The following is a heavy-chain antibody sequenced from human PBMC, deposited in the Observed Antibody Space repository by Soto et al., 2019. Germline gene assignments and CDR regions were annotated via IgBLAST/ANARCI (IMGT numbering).Heavy chain of an antibody. Sequence: QITLKESGPSLVKPTQTLTLTCTFSGFSLSTGGVGVGWIRQPPGKALEWLALIYWDDDKRYSPSLRSRLTVTKDTSKNQVVLTMTNMDPVDTGTYYCAHSRCGGDCLQSYSSHYYYGMDVWGQGTTVTVCS. CDR2: IYWDDDK. D-gene: IGHD2-21*02. J-gene: IGHJ6*02. CDR1: GFSLSTGGVG. CDR3: AHSRCGGDCLQSYSSHYYYGMDV. V-gene: IGHV2-5*02.